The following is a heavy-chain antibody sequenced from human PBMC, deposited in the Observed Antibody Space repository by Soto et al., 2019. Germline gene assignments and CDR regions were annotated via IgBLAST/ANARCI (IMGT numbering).Heavy chain of an antibody. J-gene: IGHJ4*02. CDR3: ARFGRMGVDH. CDR2: TNHLGVT. CDR1: GASFSEYY. D-gene: IGHD3-16*01. V-gene: IGHV4-34*01. Sequence: QVHLQQWGAGLLKPSETLSLSCTVSGASFSEYYWSWSRHPPGKGLEWIGETNHLGVTHYNRSLKSRVTISVETSKNQFSLRLSSVTAADTGVYYCARFGRMGVDHWGQGTLVIVSS.